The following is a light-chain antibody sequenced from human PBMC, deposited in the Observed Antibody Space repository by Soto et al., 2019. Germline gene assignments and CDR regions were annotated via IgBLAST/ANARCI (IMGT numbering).Light chain of an antibody. V-gene: IGKV1-39*01. CDR1: QSIGSY. J-gene: IGKJ5*01. CDR2: AAS. CDR3: QQSYSVPVT. Sequence: DIQMTQSPSALSASVGDRVTITCRASQSIGSYLNWYQQKPGQAPHLLISAASTLRCWVPSSFSGSCSGTDFALTSDSLQTEDFATFICQQSYSVPVTFGHGTRL.